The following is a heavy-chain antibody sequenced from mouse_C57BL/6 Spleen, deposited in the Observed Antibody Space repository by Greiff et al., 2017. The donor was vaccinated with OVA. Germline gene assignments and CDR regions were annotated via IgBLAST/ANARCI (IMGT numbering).Heavy chain of an antibody. Sequence: QVQLQQPGAELVKPGASVKLSCKASGYTFTSYWMHWVKQRPGQGLEWIGMIHPNSGSTNYNEKFKSKATLTVDKSSSTAYMQLSSLTSEDSAVYYCAKLGYDYDVDWFAYWGQGTLVTVSA. V-gene: IGHV1-64*01. D-gene: IGHD2-4*01. CDR2: IHPNSGST. J-gene: IGHJ3*01. CDR3: AKLGYDYDVDWFAY. CDR1: GYTFTSYW.